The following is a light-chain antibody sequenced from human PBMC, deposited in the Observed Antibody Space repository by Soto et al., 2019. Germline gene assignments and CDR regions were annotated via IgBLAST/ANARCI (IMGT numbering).Light chain of an antibody. V-gene: IGKV3-11*01. CDR2: DAS. CDR3: QQRSTWPLT. CDR1: QSVSTY. Sequence: EIVLTQSPATLSLSPGERATLSCRASQSVSTYLAWYQQKPGQAPRLLIYDASNMATGIPARFSGSGSATDFTLTISSLEPEDFAVYYCQQRSTWPLTFGGGTKVEIK. J-gene: IGKJ4*01.